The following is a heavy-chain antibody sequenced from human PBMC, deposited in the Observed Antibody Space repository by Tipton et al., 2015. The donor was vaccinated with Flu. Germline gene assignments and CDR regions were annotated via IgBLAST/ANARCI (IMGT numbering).Heavy chain of an antibody. V-gene: IGHV3-7*03. Sequence: GSLRLSCAASGFTFSNYWMDWVRQAPGKGLEWVAKINLDGSEIYYVDSVKGRFTISRDNAKNSVYLQMNSLRAEDTAVYYCARAIGAAGSYWGQGTLVTVSS. CDR2: INLDGSEI. CDR1: GFTFSNYW. CDR3: ARAIGAAGSY. D-gene: IGHD6-13*01. J-gene: IGHJ4*02.